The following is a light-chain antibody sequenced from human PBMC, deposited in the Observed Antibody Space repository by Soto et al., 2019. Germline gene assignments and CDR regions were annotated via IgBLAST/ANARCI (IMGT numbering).Light chain of an antibody. Sequence: QPVLTQSPSASASLGASVKLTCTLSSGHSSYAIAWHQQQPEKGPRYLMKLNSDGSHRKGDGIPDRFSGSSSGAEHYLTSSSLQSEDEADYYCQTWGTGIGVFGGGTKLTFL. J-gene: IGLJ2*01. CDR2: LNSDGSH. V-gene: IGLV4-69*01. CDR1: SGHSSYA. CDR3: QTWGTGIGV.